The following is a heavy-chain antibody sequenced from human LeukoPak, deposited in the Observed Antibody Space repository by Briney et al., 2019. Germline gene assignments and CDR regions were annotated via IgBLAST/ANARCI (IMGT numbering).Heavy chain of an antibody. D-gene: IGHD1-26*01. CDR1: GGSFSGYF. V-gene: IGHV4-34*01. CDR3: ARVANVGY. J-gene: IGHJ4*02. Sequence: PSETLSLTCAVYGGSFSGYFWSWIRQPPGKGLEWIGEINHSGSTNYNPSLKSRVTISVDTSKNQFSLKLSPVTAADTAVYYCARVANVGYWGQGTLVTVSS. CDR2: INHSGST.